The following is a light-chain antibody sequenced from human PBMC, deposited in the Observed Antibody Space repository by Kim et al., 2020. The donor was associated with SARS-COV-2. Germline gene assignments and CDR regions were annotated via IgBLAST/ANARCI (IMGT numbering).Light chain of an antibody. J-gene: IGLJ2*01. CDR3: QSRDSGGNVL. V-gene: IGLV3-19*01. CDR1: SLRSYY. Sequence: VALAQKVRITCQGDSLRSYYATWSQPRPRQAPVLVIYGRNNRHSGIPDRFSGPSSGNTASLTISGAQAEDEADFYCQSRDSGGNVLFGGGTQLTVL. CDR2: GRN.